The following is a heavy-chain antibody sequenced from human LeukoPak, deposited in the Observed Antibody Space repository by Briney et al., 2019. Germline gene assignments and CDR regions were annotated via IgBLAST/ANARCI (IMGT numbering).Heavy chain of an antibody. Sequence: SETLSLTCTVSGGSISSYYWSWIRQPAGKGLEWIGRFYTSGSTNYNPSLKSRLTMSVDTSKNQFSLKLSSVTAADTAVYYCARDVGEGFCSGGSCSDYWGQGTLVTVSS. CDR2: FYTSGST. CDR3: ARDVGEGFCSGGSCSDY. D-gene: IGHD2-15*01. CDR1: GGSISSYY. J-gene: IGHJ4*02. V-gene: IGHV4-4*07.